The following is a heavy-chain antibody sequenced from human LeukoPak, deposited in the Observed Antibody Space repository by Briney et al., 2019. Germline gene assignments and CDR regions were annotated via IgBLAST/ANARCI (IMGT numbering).Heavy chain of an antibody. J-gene: IGHJ3*02. CDR1: GGTFSSYA. CDR3: ARETYYYGSGSYYVDAFDI. D-gene: IGHD3-10*01. Sequence: SVKVSCKASGGTFSSYAISWVRQAPGQGLEWMEGIIPIFGTANYAQKFQGRVTITADESTSTAYMELSSLRSEDTAVYYCARETYYYGSGSYYVDAFDIWGQGTMVTVSS. V-gene: IGHV1-69*13. CDR2: IIPIFGTA.